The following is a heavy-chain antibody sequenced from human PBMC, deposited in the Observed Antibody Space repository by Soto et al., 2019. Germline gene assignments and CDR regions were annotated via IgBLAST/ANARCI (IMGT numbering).Heavy chain of an antibody. D-gene: IGHD3-3*01. CDR2: ISSSSSYI. CDR1: GFTFSSYS. V-gene: IGHV3-21*01. CDR3: ARDSRFLAIDP. Sequence: SGGSLRLSCAASGFTFSSYSMNWVRQAPGKGLEWVSSISSSSSYIYYADSVKGRFTISRDNAKNSLYLQMNSLRAEDTAVYYCARDSRFLAIDPWGQGTLVTVSS. J-gene: IGHJ5*02.